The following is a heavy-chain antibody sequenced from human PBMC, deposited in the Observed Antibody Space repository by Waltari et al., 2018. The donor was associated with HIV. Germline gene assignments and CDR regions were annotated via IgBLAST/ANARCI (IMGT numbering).Heavy chain of an antibody. J-gene: IGHJ3*02. CDR3: AKEGIIVITDAFDI. Sequence: EVQLLEYGGGLVQPGGSLRLSCPAPGFTFSTFAMSWVRQAPGKGLEWVSSISGSGGSTYYADSVKGRFTVSRDNSKDTLFLQMNSLRAEDTALYYCAKEGIIVITDAFDIWGQGTMVIVSS. CDR2: ISGSGGST. V-gene: IGHV3-23*01. D-gene: IGHD3-22*01. CDR1: GFTFSTFA.